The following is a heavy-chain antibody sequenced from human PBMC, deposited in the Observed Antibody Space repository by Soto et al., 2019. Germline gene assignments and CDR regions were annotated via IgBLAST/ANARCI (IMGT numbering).Heavy chain of an antibody. V-gene: IGHV1-69*13. Sequence: SVKVSCKASGGTFSSYAISWVRQAPGQGLEWMGGIIPIFGTANYAQKFQGRVTITADESTSTAYMELSSLRSEDTAVYYCARVHPTSTVAGGHYFDYWGQGTLVTVSS. CDR1: GGTFSSYA. CDR3: ARVHPTSTVAGGHYFDY. D-gene: IGHD6-19*01. J-gene: IGHJ4*02. CDR2: IIPIFGTA.